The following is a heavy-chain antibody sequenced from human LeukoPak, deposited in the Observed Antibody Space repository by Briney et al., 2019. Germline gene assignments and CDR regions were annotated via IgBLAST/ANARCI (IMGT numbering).Heavy chain of an antibody. CDR1: GGTFSSYA. J-gene: IGHJ1*01. D-gene: IGHD6-13*01. CDR2: IIPIFGTA. V-gene: IGHV1-69*13. Sequence: SVKVSCKASGGTFSSYAISWVRQAPGQGLEWMGGIIPIFGTANYAQKFQGRVTITADESTSTAYMELSSLRSEDTAVYYCARVPGIAAAASKYFQHWGQGTLVTVSS. CDR3: ARVPGIAAAASKYFQH.